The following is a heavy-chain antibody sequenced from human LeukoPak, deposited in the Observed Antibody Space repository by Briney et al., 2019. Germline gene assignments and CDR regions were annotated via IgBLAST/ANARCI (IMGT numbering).Heavy chain of an antibody. V-gene: IGHV4-39*01. J-gene: IGHJ5*02. CDR2: IYYSGST. CDR3: ASWGYYYDSSGFWFDP. CDR1: GGSISSSSYY. D-gene: IGHD3-22*01. Sequence: PSETLSLTCTVSGGSISSSSYYWGWIRQPPGKGLEWIGSIYYSGSTYSNPSLKSRVTISVDTSKNQFSLKLSSVTAADTAVYYCASWGYYYDSSGFWFDPWGQGTLVTVSS.